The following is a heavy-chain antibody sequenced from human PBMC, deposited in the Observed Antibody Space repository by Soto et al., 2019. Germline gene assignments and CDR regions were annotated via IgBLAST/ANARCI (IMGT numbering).Heavy chain of an antibody. CDR2: ISADNGNT. Sequence: QAQLVQSGAEVKKPGASVKVSCKASGYTFYSHSISWVRQAPGQGLEWMGRISADNGNTNYAQKFRGRGTMXTXTXXSTVYMELRNLRSDDTAVYYCARCIQQDYYYGMDVWGQGTTVTVSS. CDR3: ARCIQQDYYYGMDV. J-gene: IGHJ6*02. D-gene: IGHD5-18*01. CDR1: GYTFYSHS. V-gene: IGHV1-18*01.